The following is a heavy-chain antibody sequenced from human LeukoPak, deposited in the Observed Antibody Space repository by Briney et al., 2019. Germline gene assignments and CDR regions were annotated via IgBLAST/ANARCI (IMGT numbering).Heavy chain of an antibody. Sequence: PSETLSLTCTVSGGSISSYYWSRIRQPPGKGLEWIGYIYYSGSTNYNPSLKSRVTISVDTSKNQFSLKLSSVTAADTAVYYCARLDRIAAAGTVYWYFDLWGRGTLVTVSS. CDR2: IYYSGST. V-gene: IGHV4-59*01. CDR1: GGSISSYY. D-gene: IGHD6-13*01. CDR3: ARLDRIAAAGTVYWYFDL. J-gene: IGHJ2*01.